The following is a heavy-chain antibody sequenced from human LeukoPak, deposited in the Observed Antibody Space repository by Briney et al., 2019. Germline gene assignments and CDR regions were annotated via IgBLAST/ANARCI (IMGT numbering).Heavy chain of an antibody. J-gene: IGHJ4*02. CDR2: IFFSGST. Sequence: PSETLSLTCTVSGGSINDYYWTWIRQPPGKGLEWIGYIFFSGSTDYNPSLRSRVTISVDTSKNQFSLKLTSLTAADTAVYYCARCSRSGWYWDYWGQGTLVTVSS. V-gene: IGHV4-59*01. CDR3: ARCSRSGWYWDY. D-gene: IGHD6-13*01. CDR1: GGSINDYY.